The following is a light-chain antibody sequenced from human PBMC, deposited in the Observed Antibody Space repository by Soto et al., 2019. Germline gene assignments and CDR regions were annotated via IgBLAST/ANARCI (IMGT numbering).Light chain of an antibody. CDR2: GAS. V-gene: IGKV3-20*01. CDR1: QSVSSNY. Sequence: EIVLTQSPGTLSLSPGERATLSCRASQSVSSNYLAWYQQKPGQAPRLLIYGASSRATGIPDRFSGSGSGPDFPLTISRLEPEDFAVYYCHQYGSSPSTFGQGTKVEIK. CDR3: HQYGSSPST. J-gene: IGKJ1*01.